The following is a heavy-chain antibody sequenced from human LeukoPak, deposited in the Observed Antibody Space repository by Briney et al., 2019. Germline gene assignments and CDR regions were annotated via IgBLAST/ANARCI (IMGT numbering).Heavy chain of an antibody. CDR2: IKGKTDGGTT. CDR1: GFTFSNAW. Sequence: GGSLRLSCAASGFTFSNAWMSWVRQAPGKGLEWVGRIKGKTDGGTTDYAAPVKGRFTISRDDSKNTLYLQMNSLKTEDTAVYYCTTHYGSGSVDAFDIWGQGTMVTVSS. J-gene: IGHJ3*02. D-gene: IGHD3-10*01. V-gene: IGHV3-15*01. CDR3: TTHYGSGSVDAFDI.